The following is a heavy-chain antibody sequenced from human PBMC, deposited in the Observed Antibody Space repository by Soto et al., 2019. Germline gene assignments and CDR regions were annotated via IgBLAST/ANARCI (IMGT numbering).Heavy chain of an antibody. CDR1: GYTFSGYD. CDR2: VSPDSGST. J-gene: IGHJ6*02. CDR3: ARATELRYVEWSVYRGGNYAMDV. Sequence: QVQLVQSGAEVKKPGASVRVSCKASGYTFSGYDINWVRQATGQGLVWMGWVSPDSGSTGYAGIFQGRVTMTGDRSTTTAYMDLSSLTSEDSAVYYCARATELRYVEWSVYRGGNYAMDVWGQGTTVTVSS. V-gene: IGHV1-8*01. D-gene: IGHD3-3*01.